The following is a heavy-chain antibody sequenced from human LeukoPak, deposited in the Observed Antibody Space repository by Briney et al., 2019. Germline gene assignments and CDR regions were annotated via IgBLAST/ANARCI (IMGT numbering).Heavy chain of an antibody. CDR1: GFTFSSYS. CDR2: ISSSSSYI. V-gene: IGHV3-21*04. CDR3: VRGYSYGYRFDY. Sequence: PGGSLRLSCAASGFTFSSYSMNWVRQAPGKGLEWVSSISSSSSYIYYADSVKGRFTISRDNAKNSLYLQMNSLRAEDTALYYCVRGYSYGYRFDYWGQGTLVTVSS. D-gene: IGHD5-18*01. J-gene: IGHJ4*02.